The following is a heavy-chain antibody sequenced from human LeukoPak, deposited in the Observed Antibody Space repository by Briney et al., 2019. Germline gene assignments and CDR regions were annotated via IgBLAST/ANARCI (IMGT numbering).Heavy chain of an antibody. V-gene: IGHV4-30-4*01. CDR2: IYYSGST. Sequence: SETLSLTCTVSGGSISSGDYYWSWIRQPPGKGLEGIGYIYYSGSTYYNPSLKSRVTISVDTSKNQFSLKLCSVTAADTAVYYCARELVGYCSGGSCFNWFDPWGQGTLVTVSS. J-gene: IGHJ5*02. D-gene: IGHD2-15*01. CDR1: GGSISSGDYY. CDR3: ARELVGYCSGGSCFNWFDP.